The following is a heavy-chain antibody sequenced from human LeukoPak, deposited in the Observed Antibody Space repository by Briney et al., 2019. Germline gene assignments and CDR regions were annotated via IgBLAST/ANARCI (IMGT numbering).Heavy chain of an antibody. CDR2: IYYSRSI. Sequence: PSETLSLTCTVSGGSISSSSYYWGWIRQPPGKGLDWFGRIYYSRSIYYNPSLKSRFTISLDTSKNQFSLTLSSLTPPDTALEFCARRRLGLTGYYHDAFDIWGQGTMVSVPS. J-gene: IGHJ3*02. D-gene: IGHD3-9*01. CDR3: ARRRLGLTGYYHDAFDI. V-gene: IGHV4-39*01. CDR1: GGSISSSSYY.